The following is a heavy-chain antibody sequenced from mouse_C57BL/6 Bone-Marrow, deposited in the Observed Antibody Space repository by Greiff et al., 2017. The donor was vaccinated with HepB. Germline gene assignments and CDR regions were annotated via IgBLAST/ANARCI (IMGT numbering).Heavy chain of an antibody. Sequence: VQLVESGPGLVQPSQSLSITCTVSGFSLTSYGVHWVRQSPGKGLEWLGVIWRGGSTDYNAAVMSRLSITKDNSKRQVFFKMNSLQADDTAIYYCASLNHYYGSSCGFADWGQGTLVTVAA. V-gene: IGHV2-5*01. D-gene: IGHD1-1*01. CDR2: IWRGGST. J-gene: IGHJ3*01. CDR3: ASLNHYYGSSCGFAD. CDR1: GFSLTSYG.